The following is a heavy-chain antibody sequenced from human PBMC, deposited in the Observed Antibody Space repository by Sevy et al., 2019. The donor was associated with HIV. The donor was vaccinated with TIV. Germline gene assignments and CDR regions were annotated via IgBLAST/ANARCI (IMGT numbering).Heavy chain of an antibody. CDR2: IISDGSST. Sequence: GSLRLSCAASGFTFSSYWMHWVRQAPGKGLVWVSRIISDGSSTSYADSVKGRFTISRDNAKNTLYLQMNSLRAEDTAVYYCARDPAIRGGYYYYGMDVWGQGTTVTVSS. CDR3: ARDPAIRGGYYYYGMDV. D-gene: IGHD3-10*01. J-gene: IGHJ6*02. CDR1: GFTFSSYW. V-gene: IGHV3-74*01.